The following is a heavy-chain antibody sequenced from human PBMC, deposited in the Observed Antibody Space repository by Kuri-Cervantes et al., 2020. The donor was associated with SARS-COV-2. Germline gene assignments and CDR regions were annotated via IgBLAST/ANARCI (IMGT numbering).Heavy chain of an antibody. Sequence: ESLKISCTVSGYSISSGYYWSWIRQPPGKGLEWIGYIYYSGSTNYNPSLKSRVTISVDTSKNQFSLKLSSVTAADTAVYYCARAGYSSSWDYYYYYMDVWGKGTTVTVSS. CDR3: ARAGYSSSWDYYYYYMDV. CDR2: IYYSGST. D-gene: IGHD6-13*01. V-gene: IGHV4-61*01. J-gene: IGHJ6*03. CDR1: GYSISSGYY.